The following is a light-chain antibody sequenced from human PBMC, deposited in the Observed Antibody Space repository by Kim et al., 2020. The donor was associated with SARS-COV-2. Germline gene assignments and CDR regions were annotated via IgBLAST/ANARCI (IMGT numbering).Light chain of an antibody. V-gene: IGLV1-44*01. CDR3: AARDDSLNGYI. CDR2: FNN. Sequence: GGGGTITCSGSSSNIGTNPVYWYQLLPGTAPKVLIYFNNERPSGVPDRFSGSKSGTSASLAISGLQADDEADYYCAARDDSLNGYIFGSGTKVTVL. J-gene: IGLJ1*01. CDR1: SSNIGTNP.